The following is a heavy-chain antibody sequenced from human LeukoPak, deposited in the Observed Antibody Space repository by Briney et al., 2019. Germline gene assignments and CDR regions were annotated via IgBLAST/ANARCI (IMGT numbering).Heavy chain of an antibody. J-gene: IGHJ3*02. D-gene: IGHD2-21*01. CDR2: IYPGDFDT. Sequence: GESLKISCKTSGYSFTSHWIGWVRQMPGKGLEWMANIYPGDFDTRYSPSFRGQVTISADRSFTTVYLNWNTLKASDTAVYYCARLDRADCGGSSCFRGSGAFDIWGQGTMVTVSS. CDR3: ARLDRADCGGSSCFRGSGAFDI. V-gene: IGHV5-51*01. CDR1: GYSFTSHW.